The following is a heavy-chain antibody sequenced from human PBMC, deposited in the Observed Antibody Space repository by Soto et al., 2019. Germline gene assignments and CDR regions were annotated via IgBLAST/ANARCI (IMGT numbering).Heavy chain of an antibody. CDR1: GYTFTNYY. Sequence: QVQLVQSGAEVKKPGASVKVSFKASGYTFTNYYMHWVRQAPGQGLEWMGIINPSGSNTSYAQKFQGRASMTRDTPTRTVYMELSRVTAAHTAMYFCANPGIAVGATGAGSDFWGRGPLLPVFS. CDR3: ANPGIAVGATGAGSDF. CDR2: INPSGSNT. J-gene: IGHJ4*02. V-gene: IGHV1-46*03. D-gene: IGHD6-13*01.